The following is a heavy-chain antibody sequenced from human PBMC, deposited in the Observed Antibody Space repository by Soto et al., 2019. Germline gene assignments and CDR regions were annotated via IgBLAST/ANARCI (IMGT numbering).Heavy chain of an antibody. Sequence: EVQLLESGGGLVQPGGSLRLSCAASGFTFSSYAMSWVRQAPGKGLEWVSAISGSGGSTYYADSVKGRLTISRDNSKNTLYLQINSLRAEDTAVYYCAKGGGTTVVLDPWGQGTLVTVSS. CDR2: ISGSGGST. CDR1: GFTFSSYA. D-gene: IGHD4-17*01. V-gene: IGHV3-23*01. J-gene: IGHJ5*02. CDR3: AKGGGTTVVLDP.